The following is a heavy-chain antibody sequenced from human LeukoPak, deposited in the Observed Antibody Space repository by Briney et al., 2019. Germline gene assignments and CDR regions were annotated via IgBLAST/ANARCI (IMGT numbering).Heavy chain of an antibody. V-gene: IGHV3-7*01. CDR3: ARDGPLELRYFDWYYYYGMDV. J-gene: IGHJ6*02. Sequence: GGSLRLFCAASGFTFSSYWMSWVRQAPGKGLEWVANIKQDGSEKYYVDSVKGRFTISRDNAKNSLYLQMNSLRAEDTAVYYCARDGPLELRYFDWYYYYGMDVWGQGTTVTVSS. CDR1: GFTFSSYW. CDR2: IKQDGSEK. D-gene: IGHD3-9*01.